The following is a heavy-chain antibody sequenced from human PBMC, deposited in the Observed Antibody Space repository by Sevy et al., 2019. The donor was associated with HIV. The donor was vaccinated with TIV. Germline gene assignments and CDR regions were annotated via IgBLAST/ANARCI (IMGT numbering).Heavy chain of an antibody. J-gene: IGHJ5*02. CDR2: IKQDGSEK. CDR1: GFTFSSYW. D-gene: IGHD2-2*01. CDR3: ARGGIWCSSTSCYEGNWFDP. V-gene: IGHV3-7*03. Sequence: GGSLRLSCAASGFTFSSYWMSWVRQAPGKGLEWVANIKQDGSEKYYVDSVKGRFTISRDKAKNSLYLQMKSLRAEETAVYYCARGGIWCSSTSCYEGNWFDPWGQGTLVTVSS.